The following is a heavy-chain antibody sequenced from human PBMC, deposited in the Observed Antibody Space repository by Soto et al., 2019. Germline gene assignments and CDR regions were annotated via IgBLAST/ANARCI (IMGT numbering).Heavy chain of an antibody. V-gene: IGHV1-69*01. J-gene: IGHJ6*02. CDR3: ARGRYDILTGYSRRGLGYDYYGMDV. Sequence: QVQLVQSGAEVKKPGSSVKVSCKASGGTFSSYAISWVRQAPGQGLEWMGGIIPIFGTANYAQKFQGRVTITADESTSTDYMELSSLRSEDTAVYYCARGRYDILTGYSRRGLGYDYYGMDVWGQGTTVTVSS. D-gene: IGHD3-9*01. CDR2: IIPIFGTA. CDR1: GGTFSSYA.